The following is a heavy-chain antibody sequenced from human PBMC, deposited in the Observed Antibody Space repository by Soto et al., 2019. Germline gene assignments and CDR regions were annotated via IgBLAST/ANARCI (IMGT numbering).Heavy chain of an antibody. CDR2: INAGNGNT. D-gene: IGHD3-10*01. CDR1: GYTFTSYA. Sequence: ASVKVSCKASGYTFTSYAMHWVRQAPGQRLEWMGWINAGNGNTKYSQKFQGRVTITRDTSASTAYMELSSLRSEDTAVYYCARGITMVRGVIITGFYYYGMDVWGQGTTVTVSS. J-gene: IGHJ6*02. CDR3: ARGITMVRGVIITGFYYYGMDV. V-gene: IGHV1-3*01.